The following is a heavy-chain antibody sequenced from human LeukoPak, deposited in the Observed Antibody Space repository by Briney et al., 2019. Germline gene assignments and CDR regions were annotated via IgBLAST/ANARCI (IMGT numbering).Heavy chain of an antibody. J-gene: IGHJ6*03. Sequence: SETLSLTCTVSGGSISSYYWSWIRQPAGKGLEWIGRIYASGNTNYNPSLKSRVTMSVDTSKNQFSLKLSSVTAADTAVYYCARGLRGYSYGYVPWELAHYMDVWGKGTTVTISS. CDR3: ARGLRGYSYGYVPWELAHYMDV. D-gene: IGHD5-18*01. CDR2: IYASGNT. CDR1: GGSISSYY. V-gene: IGHV4-4*07.